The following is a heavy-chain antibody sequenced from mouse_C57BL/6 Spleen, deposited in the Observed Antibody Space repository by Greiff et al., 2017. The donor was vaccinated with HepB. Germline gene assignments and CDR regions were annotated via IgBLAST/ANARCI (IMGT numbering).Heavy chain of an antibody. V-gene: IGHV5-17*01. CDR2: ISSGSSTI. Sequence: EVQGVESGGGLVKPGGSLKLSCAASGFTFSDYGMHWVRQAPEKGLEWVAYISSGSSTIYYADTVKGRFTIYRDNAKNTLFLQMTSLRSEDTAMYYCAREGYGYDGAWFAYWGQGTLVTVSA. D-gene: IGHD2-2*01. CDR1: GFTFSDYG. J-gene: IGHJ3*01. CDR3: AREGYGYDGAWFAY.